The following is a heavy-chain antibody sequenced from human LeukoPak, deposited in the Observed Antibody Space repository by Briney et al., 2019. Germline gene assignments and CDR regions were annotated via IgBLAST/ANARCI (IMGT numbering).Heavy chain of an antibody. CDR3: ARGLSWWEMATISSVYFDY. Sequence: SETLSLTCAVYGGSFSGYYWSWIRQPPGKGLEWIGEINHSGSTNYNPSLKSRVTISVDTSKNQFSLKLSSVTAADTAVYYCARGLSWWEMATISSVYFDYWGQGTLVTVSS. J-gene: IGHJ4*02. D-gene: IGHD5-24*01. CDR2: INHSGST. CDR1: GGSFSGYY. V-gene: IGHV4-34*01.